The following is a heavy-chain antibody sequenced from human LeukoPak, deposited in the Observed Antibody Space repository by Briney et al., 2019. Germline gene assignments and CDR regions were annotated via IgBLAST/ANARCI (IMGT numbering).Heavy chain of an antibody. D-gene: IGHD4/OR15-4a*01. CDR1: GFTFSSYG. CDR2: ISYDGTNA. J-gene: IGHJ4*02. Sequence: GGSLRLSCAASGFTFSSYGIHWVRQAPGKGLEWVAVISYDGTNAYYAESVKGRFTISRDNSKNTLSLQMNSLRPEDTAVYYCAKDYLTTEGGIFDSWSQGTLITVSS. V-gene: IGHV3-30*18. CDR3: AKDYLTTEGGIFDS.